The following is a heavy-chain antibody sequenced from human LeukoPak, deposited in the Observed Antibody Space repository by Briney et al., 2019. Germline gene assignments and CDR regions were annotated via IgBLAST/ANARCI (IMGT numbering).Heavy chain of an antibody. CDR3: ARKDYYDSSGYLI. CDR1: GGSVSSGSYY. Sequence: SETLSLTCTVSGGSVSSGSYYWSWIRQPPGKGLEWIGYIYYSGSTNCNPSLKGRVTISVDTSKSQFSLKLSSVTAADTAVYYCARKDYYDSSGYLIWGQGTLVTVSS. V-gene: IGHV4-61*01. D-gene: IGHD3-22*01. J-gene: IGHJ4*02. CDR2: IYYSGST.